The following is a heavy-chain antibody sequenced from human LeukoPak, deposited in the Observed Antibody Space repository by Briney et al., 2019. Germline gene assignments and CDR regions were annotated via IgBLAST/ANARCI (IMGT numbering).Heavy chain of an antibody. J-gene: IGHJ4*02. D-gene: IGHD1-26*01. CDR2: ISSSSSYI. CDR1: GFTFSSYS. V-gene: IGHV3-21*01. Sequence: GGTLRLSCAASGFTFSSYSMNWVRQAPGKGLEWVSSISSSSSYIYYADSVKGRFTISRDNSKNSLYLQMKSLRAEDTALYYCARRGYHDYSGFDYWGQGTLVTVSS. CDR3: ARRGYHDYSGFDY.